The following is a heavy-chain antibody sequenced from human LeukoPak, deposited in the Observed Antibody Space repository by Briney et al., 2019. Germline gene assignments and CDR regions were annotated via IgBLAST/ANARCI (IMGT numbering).Heavy chain of an antibody. V-gene: IGHV3-23*01. Sequence: PGGSLRLSCAASGFTFSNYAMSWVRQAPGKGLEWVSSISSSGGSTFYADSVKGRFTISRDNAKNSLYLQMNSLRDEDTAVYYCARDEGSGYDYFSTFWGQGTLVTVPS. D-gene: IGHD5-12*01. CDR1: GFTFSNYA. CDR3: ARDEGSGYDYFSTF. J-gene: IGHJ4*02. CDR2: ISSSGGST.